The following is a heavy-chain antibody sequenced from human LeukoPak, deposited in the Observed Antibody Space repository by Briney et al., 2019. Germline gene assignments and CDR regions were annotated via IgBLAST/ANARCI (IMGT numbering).Heavy chain of an antibody. Sequence: GGSLRLSCTVSGFTVSSNSWSWVRQAPGKGLEWVSSISSSSSYIYYADSVKGRFTISRDNAKNSLYLQMNSLRAEDTAVYYCARVAVNPGSAPFDYWGQGTLVTVSS. CDR3: ARVAVNPGSAPFDY. J-gene: IGHJ4*02. CDR1: GFTVSSNS. CDR2: ISSSSSYI. V-gene: IGHV3-21*01. D-gene: IGHD2-21*01.